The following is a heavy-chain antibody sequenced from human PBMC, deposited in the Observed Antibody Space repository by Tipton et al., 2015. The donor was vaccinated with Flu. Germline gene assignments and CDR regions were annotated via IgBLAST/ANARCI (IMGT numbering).Heavy chain of an antibody. CDR2: IKQDGSEI. V-gene: IGHV3-7*03. J-gene: IGHJ4*02. D-gene: IGHD6-19*01. CDR3: VKSIAVAGSF. CDR1: GFTFGSYW. Sequence: SLRLSCAASGFTFGSYWMTWVRQAPGKGLEWVANIKQDGSEIYYVDSVKGRFTISRDNAKNSLYLQMNSLRGEDTAVYYCVKSIAVAGSFWGQGTLVTVSS.